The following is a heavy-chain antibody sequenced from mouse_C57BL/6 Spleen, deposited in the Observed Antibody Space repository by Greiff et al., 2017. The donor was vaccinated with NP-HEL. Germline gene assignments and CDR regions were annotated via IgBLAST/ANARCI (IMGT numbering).Heavy chain of an antibody. Sequence: EVKVVESEGGLVQPGSSMKLSCTASGFTFSDYCMAWVSQVPEKGLEWVGNINYDGSSTYYLDSFKGRFIISRDNAKNIIYLQMSSLKSEDTATYYCARSQSSGPLFGCWGQGALVTVA. D-gene: IGHD3-2*02. CDR1: GFTFSDYC. CDR3: ARSQSSGPLFGC. V-gene: IGHV5-16*01. CDR2: INYDGSST. J-gene: IGHJ3*01.